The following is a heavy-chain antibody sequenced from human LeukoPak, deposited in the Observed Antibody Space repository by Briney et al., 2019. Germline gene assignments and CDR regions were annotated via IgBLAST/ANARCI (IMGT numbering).Heavy chain of an antibody. Sequence: TSVKVSCKASGFTFTTSAMQWVRQPLGQRLEWIGWIVLGSGNSNYAQKSQERVTITRDMSTNTAYMELNSLRSDDTAVYYCARRDGYNFDYWGQGTLVTVSS. CDR3: ARRDGYNFDY. D-gene: IGHD5-24*01. J-gene: IGHJ4*02. CDR1: GFTFTTSA. V-gene: IGHV1-58*02. CDR2: IVLGSGNS.